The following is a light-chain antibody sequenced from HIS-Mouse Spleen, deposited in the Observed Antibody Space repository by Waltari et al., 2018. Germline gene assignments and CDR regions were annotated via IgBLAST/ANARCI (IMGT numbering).Light chain of an antibody. V-gene: IGKV1-39*01. CDR3: QQSYSTPQGLT. J-gene: IGKJ4*01. CDR1: QSLSSY. CDR2: AAS. Sequence: DIQMTQSPSSLSASVGDRVTITCRASQSLSSYLNWYQQKPGKAPKLLIYAASSLKSGVPSRFSGSGSGTDFALTISSLQPEDFATYYCQQSYSTPQGLTFGGGTKVEIK.